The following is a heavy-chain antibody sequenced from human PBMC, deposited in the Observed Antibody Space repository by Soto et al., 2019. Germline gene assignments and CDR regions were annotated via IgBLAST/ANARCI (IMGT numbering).Heavy chain of an antibody. J-gene: IGHJ2*01. CDR3: ARVAANYYESRGLFKPSWYLDI. Sequence: QLQLVQSGAELKEPGSSVKVSCKASGGTFGTSGVSWVRQVPGRGLEWMGRIVPLFGTTDYVQKFQGRVTMTADTATGTAYMELDSLTSDDTAFYYCARVAANYYESRGLFKPSWYLDIWGHGTLVTVS. CDR1: GGTFGTSG. D-gene: IGHD3-22*01. CDR2: IVPLFGTT. V-gene: IGHV1-69*06.